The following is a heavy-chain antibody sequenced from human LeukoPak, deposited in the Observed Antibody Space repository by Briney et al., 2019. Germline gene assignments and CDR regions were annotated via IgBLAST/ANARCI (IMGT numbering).Heavy chain of an antibody. J-gene: IGHJ4*02. CDR1: GFTFSSYE. Sequence: PGGSLRLSCAASGFTFSSYEMNWVRQAPGKGPEWVSYISSSGSTIYYADSVKGRFTISRDNAKNSLYLQMNSLRAEDTAVYYCARDRPSYSSSPFDYWGQGTLVTVSS. D-gene: IGHD6-6*01. CDR2: ISSSGSTI. CDR3: ARDRPSYSSSPFDY. V-gene: IGHV3-48*03.